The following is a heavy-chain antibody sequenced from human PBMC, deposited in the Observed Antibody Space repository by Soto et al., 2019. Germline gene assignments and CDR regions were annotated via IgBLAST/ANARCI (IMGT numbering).Heavy chain of an antibody. V-gene: IGHV2-5*02. CDR3: AHIANDAQYDCLDP. Sequence: QITLKESGPTLVKPTQTLTLTCTFSGFSLTTRGVGVGWIRQPPGKALECLALIYWDDDKPYSPSLQSRLSITNDTSKNQVVLTMTNVDPADTATYYGAHIANDAQYDCLDPGGQGTLFSVSS. CDR1: GFSLTTRGVG. D-gene: IGHD2-8*01. CDR2: IYWDDDK. J-gene: IGHJ5*02.